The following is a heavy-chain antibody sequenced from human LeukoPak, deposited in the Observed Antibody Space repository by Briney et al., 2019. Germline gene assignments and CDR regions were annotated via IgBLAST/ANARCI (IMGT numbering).Heavy chain of an antibody. J-gene: IGHJ4*02. V-gene: IGHV1-24*01. CDR2: FDPEDGET. CDR3: ATPHVDGYYYDSSGYRH. CDR1: GYTLTELS. Sequence: ASVKVSCKVSGYTLTELSMHWVRQAPRKGLEWMGGFDPEDGETIYAQKFQGRVTMTEDTSTDTAYMELSSLRSEDTAVYYCATPHVDGYYYDSSGYRHWGQGTLVTVSS. D-gene: IGHD3-22*01.